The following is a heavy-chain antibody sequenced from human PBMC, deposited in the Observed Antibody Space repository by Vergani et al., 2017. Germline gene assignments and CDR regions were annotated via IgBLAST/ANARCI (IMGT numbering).Heavy chain of an antibody. J-gene: IGHJ4*02. D-gene: IGHD1-14*01. CDR3: ARDPSTETETGDY. CDR1: GFTFSSYS. Sequence: EVQLVESGGGLVKPGGSLRLSCAASGFTFSSYSMNWVRQAPGKGLEWVSSISSSSSYIYYADSVKGRFTISRDNAKNSLYLQMNSLRAEDTAVYYCARDPSTETETGDYWGQGTLVTVSS. V-gene: IGHV3-21*01. CDR2: ISSSSSYI.